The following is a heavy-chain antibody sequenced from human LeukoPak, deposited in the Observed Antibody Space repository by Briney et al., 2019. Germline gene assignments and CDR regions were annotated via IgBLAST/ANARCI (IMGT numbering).Heavy chain of an antibody. J-gene: IGHJ5*02. V-gene: IGHV4-34*01. D-gene: IGHD3-10*01. Sequence: SETLSLTCAVYGGSFSGYYWSWIRQPPGKGLEWIGEINHRGSTNYNPSLKSRVTISVDTSKNQFSLKLSSVTAADTAVYYCASGATMVRGANWFDPWGQGTLVTVSS. CDR2: INHRGST. CDR1: GGSFSGYY. CDR3: ASGATMVRGANWFDP.